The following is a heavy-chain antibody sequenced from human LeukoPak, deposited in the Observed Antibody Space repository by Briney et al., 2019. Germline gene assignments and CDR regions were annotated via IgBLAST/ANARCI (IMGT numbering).Heavy chain of an antibody. Sequence: GESLKISCTGSGYSFTSYWIGWVRQMPGKGLEWMGIIYPGDSDTRYSPSFQGQVTISADKSISTAYLQWSSPKASDTAMYYCARHEGRFLEWLSAYYYYGMDVWGQGTTVTVSS. CDR1: GYSFTSYW. V-gene: IGHV5-51*01. CDR2: IYPGDSDT. D-gene: IGHD3-3*01. J-gene: IGHJ6*02. CDR3: ARHEGRFLEWLSAYYYYGMDV.